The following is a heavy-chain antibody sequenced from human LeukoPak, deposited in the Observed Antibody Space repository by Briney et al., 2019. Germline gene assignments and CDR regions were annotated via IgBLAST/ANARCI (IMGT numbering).Heavy chain of an antibody. CDR2: IRYDGSNK. Sequence: PGGSLRLSCAASGFTFSSYGMHWVRQAPGKGLEWVAFIRYDGSNKYYAASVKGRFTISRDNSKNTLYLQMNSLRAEDTAVYYCAKDRSSSWYGDYFDYWGQGTLVTVSS. V-gene: IGHV3-30*02. J-gene: IGHJ4*02. CDR1: GFTFSSYG. CDR3: AKDRSSSWYGDYFDY. D-gene: IGHD6-13*01.